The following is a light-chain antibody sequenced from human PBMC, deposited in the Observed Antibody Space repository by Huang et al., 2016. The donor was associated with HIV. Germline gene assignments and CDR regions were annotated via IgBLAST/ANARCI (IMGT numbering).Light chain of an antibody. V-gene: IGKV1-12*01. CDR1: ESISNW. Sequence: DIQMTQSPSSVSGSVGNRVTITCRATESISNWLAWYQQKPGKAPNLLLYGASTLQSGVPSRFSGSGSGTEFTLTITNVQPEDFAIYYCQQSYIFPFTFGQGTRLEMK. CDR3: QQSYIFPFT. J-gene: IGKJ5*01. CDR2: GAS.